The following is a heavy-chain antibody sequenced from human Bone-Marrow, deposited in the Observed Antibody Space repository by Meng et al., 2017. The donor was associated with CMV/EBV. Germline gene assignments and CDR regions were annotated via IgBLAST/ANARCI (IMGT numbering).Heavy chain of an antibody. V-gene: IGHV4-39*07. Sequence: GSLRLSCTVSGASISSSSYYWGWIRRPPGKGLEWIGSIYYSGSTYYNPSLKSRVTISVDTSKNQFSLKLSSVTAADTAMYYCAREIPPRGVVIHADTFDLWGQGTTVTV. CDR2: IYYSGST. CDR3: AREIPPRGVVIHADTFDL. D-gene: IGHD2-21*01. J-gene: IGHJ3*01. CDR1: GASISSSSYY.